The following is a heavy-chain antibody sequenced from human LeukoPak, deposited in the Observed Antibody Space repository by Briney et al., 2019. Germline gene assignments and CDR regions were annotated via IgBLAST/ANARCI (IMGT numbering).Heavy chain of an antibody. CDR3: AKDVGAVAGTGYYFDY. V-gene: IGHV3-23*01. CDR1: GFTFSSYA. D-gene: IGHD6-19*01. J-gene: IGHJ4*02. Sequence: GASLRLSCAASGFTFSSYAMSWVRQAPGKGLEWVSAISGSGGSTYYADSVKGRFTISRDNSKNTLYLRMNSLRVEDTAVYYCAKDVGAVAGTGYYFDYWGQGTLVTVSS. CDR2: ISGSGGST.